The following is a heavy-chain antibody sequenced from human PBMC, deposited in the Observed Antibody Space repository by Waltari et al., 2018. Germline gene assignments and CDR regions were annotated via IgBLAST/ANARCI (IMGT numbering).Heavy chain of an antibody. J-gene: IGHJ5*02. D-gene: IGHD2-15*01. V-gene: IGHV1-18*04. CDR2: ISAYNGNT. Sequence: TSYGISWVRQAPGQGLEWMGWISAYNGNTNYAQKLQGRVTMTTDTSTSTAYMELRSLRSDDTAVYYCARAQVVVVVAATNWFDPWGQGTLVTVSS. CDR1: TSYG. CDR3: ARAQVVVVVAATNWFDP.